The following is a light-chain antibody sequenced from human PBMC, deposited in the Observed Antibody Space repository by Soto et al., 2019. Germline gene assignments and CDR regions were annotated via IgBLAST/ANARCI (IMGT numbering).Light chain of an antibody. CDR2: GAS. J-gene: IGKJ3*01. CDR3: QQYANSPLT. CDR1: QSVSSNY. Sequence: EIGLTQSPGTLSLSPGEGATLSCRASQSVSSNYLAWYQQKPGQAPRLLIYGASSRATGIPDRFSGSGSGTDFTLTISRLEPEDFAVYYCQQYANSPLTFGPGTKVDIK. V-gene: IGKV3-20*01.